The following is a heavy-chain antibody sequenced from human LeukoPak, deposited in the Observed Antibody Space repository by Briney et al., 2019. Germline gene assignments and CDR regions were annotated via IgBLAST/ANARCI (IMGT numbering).Heavy chain of an antibody. CDR3: AKGGWELLHSPIDAFDI. CDR1: GFTFSSYA. D-gene: IGHD1-26*01. J-gene: IGHJ3*02. Sequence: GGSLRLSCAASGFTFSSYAMSWVRQAPGKGLEWVSAISGSGGSTYYADSVKGRFTISRDNSKNTLYLQMNSLRAEDTAVYYCAKGGWELLHSPIDAFDIWGQGTMVTVSS. V-gene: IGHV3-23*01. CDR2: ISGSGGST.